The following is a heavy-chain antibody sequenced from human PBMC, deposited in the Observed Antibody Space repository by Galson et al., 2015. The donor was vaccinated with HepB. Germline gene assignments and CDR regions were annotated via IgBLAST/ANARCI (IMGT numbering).Heavy chain of an antibody. J-gene: IGHJ4*02. V-gene: IGHV3-30*04. CDR3: ARGIWQWLDLDY. CDR2: ISYDGSNK. CDR1: GFTFSSYA. D-gene: IGHD6-19*01. Sequence: SLRLSCAASGFTFSSYAMHWVRQAPGKGLEWVAVISYDGSNKYYADSVKGRFTISRDNSKNTLYLQMNSLRAEDTAVYYCARGIWQWLDLDYWGQGTLVTVSS.